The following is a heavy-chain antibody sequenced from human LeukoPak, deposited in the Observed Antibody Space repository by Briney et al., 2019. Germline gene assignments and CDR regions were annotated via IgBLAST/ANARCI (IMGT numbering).Heavy chain of an antibody. J-gene: IGHJ4*02. V-gene: IGHV4-4*07. CDR2: IYTSGST. Sequence: PSETLSLTCTVSGGSISSYYWSWIRQPAGKGLEWIGRIYTSGSTNYNPSLKSRVTMSVDTSKNQFSLKLSSVTAADTAVYYCARGGEYYYASSGYYYDYWGQGTLVTVSS. CDR3: ARGGEYYYASSGYYYDY. D-gene: IGHD3-22*01. CDR1: GGSISSYY.